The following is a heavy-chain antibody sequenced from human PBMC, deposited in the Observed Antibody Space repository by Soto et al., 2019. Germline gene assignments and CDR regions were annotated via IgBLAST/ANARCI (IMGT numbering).Heavy chain of an antibody. D-gene: IGHD3-3*01. CDR3: ARVAADAYWSGYDDY. Sequence: SETLSLTCSVSGGSISNYHWSWIRQPPGKGLEWIGYISYTGSTNYSPSLKSRVTMLLATSKKQFSLKLSSVTAADTAVYYCARVAADAYWSGYDDYWGQGTLGTVSS. V-gene: IGHV4-59*01. CDR2: ISYTGST. CDR1: GGSISNYH. J-gene: IGHJ4*02.